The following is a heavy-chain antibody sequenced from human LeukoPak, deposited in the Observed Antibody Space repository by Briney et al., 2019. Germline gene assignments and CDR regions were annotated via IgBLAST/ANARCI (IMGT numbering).Heavy chain of an antibody. D-gene: IGHD2-2*01. CDR2: IYTSGSA. J-gene: IGHJ5*02. Sequence: SETLSLTCTVSGGSISSYYWSWIRQPPGKGLEWIGYIYTSGSANYNPSLKSRVTISVDTSKNQFSLKLSSVTAADTAVYYCARHGGCSSTSCYPDMAWFDPWGQGTLVTVSS. V-gene: IGHV4-59*08. CDR3: ARHGGCSSTSCYPDMAWFDP. CDR1: GGSISSYY.